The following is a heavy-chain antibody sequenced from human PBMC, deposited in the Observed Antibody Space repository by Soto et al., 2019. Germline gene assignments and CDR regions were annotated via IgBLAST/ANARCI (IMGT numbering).Heavy chain of an antibody. CDR1: GGSMSRYY. D-gene: IGHD3-16*01. CDR2: IYYSGYT. Sequence: QVQLQESGPGLVKPSETLSLTCTVSGGSMSRYYWIWIRQAPGKGLEWIGYIYYSGYTKYDPSLQSRVTMSVDTSKNQFSLKLSSVTAADTAVYYCAGGMAPIELDVWGQGTLVTASS. CDR3: AGGMAPIELDV. V-gene: IGHV4-59*01. J-gene: IGHJ4*02.